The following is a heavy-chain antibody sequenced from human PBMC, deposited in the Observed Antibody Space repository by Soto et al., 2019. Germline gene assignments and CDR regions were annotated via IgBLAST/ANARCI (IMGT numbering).Heavy chain of an antibody. V-gene: IGHV1-69*12. CDR2: IIPIFGTT. Sequence: QVQLVQSGVEVKKPGSSVKVSCKASGGTFNSYAIDWVRQAPGQGLEWMGGIIPIFGTTNYAQKLQGRVKLTADESTRTAYMELRTLTSEDTAVYYCARGTVTGSEYNFYYYGMDVWGQGTTVIVSS. CDR1: GGTFNSYA. D-gene: IGHD1-1*01. J-gene: IGHJ6*02. CDR3: ARGTVTGSEYNFYYYGMDV.